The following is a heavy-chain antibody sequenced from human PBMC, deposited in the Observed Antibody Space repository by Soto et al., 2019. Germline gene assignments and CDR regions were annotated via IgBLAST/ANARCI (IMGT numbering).Heavy chain of an antibody. Sequence: EVQLLESGGGLVQPGGSLRLSCAASGFTFSSYAMSWVRQAPGKGLEWVSAISASVSITYYADSVKGRFTISRDNPKNPLILQMNSLRAEDTGVYYCAKVRTYTNVGHIYGGQGTLVTVSS. CDR1: GFTFSSYA. CDR2: ISASVSIT. CDR3: AKVRTYTNVGHIY. D-gene: IGHD2-2*02. J-gene: IGHJ4*02. V-gene: IGHV3-23*01.